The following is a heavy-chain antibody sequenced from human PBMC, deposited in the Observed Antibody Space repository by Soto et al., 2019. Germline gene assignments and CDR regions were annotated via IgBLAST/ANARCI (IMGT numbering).Heavy chain of an antibody. V-gene: IGHV4-31*03. CDR3: SSTDSGYLDN. J-gene: IGHJ4*02. CDR1: GDSMGSGAYY. D-gene: IGHD3-22*01. Sequence: SETLSVTCSVSGDSMGSGAYYWSWIRQHPGKGLEWISYIYHSGDTHYRPSLRSRITISVETSKNQFALKLTSGTDADTAVYYCSSTDSGYLDNWGQGTVVTVSS. CDR2: IYHSGDT.